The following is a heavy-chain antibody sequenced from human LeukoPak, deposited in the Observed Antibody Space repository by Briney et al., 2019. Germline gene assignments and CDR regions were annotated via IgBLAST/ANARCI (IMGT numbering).Heavy chain of an antibody. J-gene: IGHJ5*02. CDR2: VNPNSGGT. Sequence: ASVKVSCKAAGYTFIGYYMHWVRQAPGQGLEWMGWVNPNSGGTNYAQKFQGRVTMTRDTSISTAYMELRSLTSDDTAVYYCAREVAVNSSSSSGWFDPWGHGTLVIVSS. CDR1: GYTFIGYY. CDR3: AREVAVNSSSSSGWFDP. D-gene: IGHD6-13*01. V-gene: IGHV1-2*02.